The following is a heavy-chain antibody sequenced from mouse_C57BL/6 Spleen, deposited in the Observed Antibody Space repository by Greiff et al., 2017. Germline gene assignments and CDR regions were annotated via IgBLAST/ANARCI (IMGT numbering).Heavy chain of an antibody. CDR2: IYPSDSET. V-gene: IGHV1-61*01. Sequence: QVQLQQPGAELVRPGSSVKLSCKASGYTFTSYWMDWVKQRPGQGLEWIGNIYPSDSETHYNQKFKDKATLTVDKSSSTAYMQLSSLTSEDSAVYYCAGGGYYGNLLYYYAMGDWGQGTSVTVSS. D-gene: IGHD2-1*01. J-gene: IGHJ4*01. CDR3: AGGGYYGNLLYYYAMGD. CDR1: GYTFTSYW.